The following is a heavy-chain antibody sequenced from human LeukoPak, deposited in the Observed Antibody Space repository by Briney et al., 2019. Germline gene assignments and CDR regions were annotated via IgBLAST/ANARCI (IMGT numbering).Heavy chain of an antibody. CDR1: GFTISDYW. Sequence: GGSLRLSCAASGFTISDYWMSWVRQAPGKGLEWVANIKQDGSDKDYVDSVKGRFTISRDNAKNSLFLQMNSLRAEDTAVFYCARASDGTTYAGGVDYWGQGTLVTVSS. V-gene: IGHV3-7*01. D-gene: IGHD3-16*01. CDR2: IKQDGSDK. CDR3: ARASDGTTYAGGVDY. J-gene: IGHJ4*02.